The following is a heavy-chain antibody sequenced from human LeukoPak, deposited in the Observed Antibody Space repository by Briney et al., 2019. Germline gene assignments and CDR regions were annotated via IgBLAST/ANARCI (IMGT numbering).Heavy chain of an antibody. CDR2: IYYSGST. Sequence: SETLSLTCTASGGSISGSFYYWGWIRQPPGKGLEWIGSIYYSGSTYYNPSLKSRVTISVDTSKNQFSLNLSSVTAADTAVYYCARRGLIDYWGQGTLVTVSS. CDR1: GGSISGSFYY. D-gene: IGHD3/OR15-3a*01. CDR3: ARRGLIDY. J-gene: IGHJ4*02. V-gene: IGHV4-39*01.